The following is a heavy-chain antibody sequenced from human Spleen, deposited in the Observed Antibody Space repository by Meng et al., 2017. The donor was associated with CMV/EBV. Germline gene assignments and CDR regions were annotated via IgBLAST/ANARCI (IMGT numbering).Heavy chain of an antibody. V-gene: IGHV1-8*03. CDR3: ARGLRDIVVVPAGHYFDF. CDR2: MNPNSGDT. J-gene: IGHJ4*02. CDR1: FTVQD. D-gene: IGHD2-2*01. Sequence: FTVQDINWVRLATGQGLEWMGWMNPNSGDTGYAQKFQGRVTITRDTSISTAYMELSSLTSEDTAVYYCARGLRDIVVVPAGHYFDFWGQGTLVTVSS.